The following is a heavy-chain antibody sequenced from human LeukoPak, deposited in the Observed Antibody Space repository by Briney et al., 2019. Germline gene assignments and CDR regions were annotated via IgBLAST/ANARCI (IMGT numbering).Heavy chain of an antibody. V-gene: IGHV3-7*01. CDR1: GFTFSSYW. D-gene: IGHD2-2*01. CDR2: IKQDGSQK. J-gene: IGHJ4*02. CDR3: VSFYETY. Sequence: PEGSLRLSCAASGFTFSSYWMSWVRQAPGKGLEWVANIKQDGSQKYYVDSVKGRFSISRDNAKNSLYLQMNSLRAEDTAVYYCVSFYETYWGRGTLVTVSS.